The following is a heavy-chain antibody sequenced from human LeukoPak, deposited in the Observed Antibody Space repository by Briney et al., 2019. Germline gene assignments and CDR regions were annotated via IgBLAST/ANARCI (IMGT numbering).Heavy chain of an antibody. V-gene: IGHV4-39*01. J-gene: IGHJ4*02. CDR2: IYYSGST. CDR1: GGSISSSSYY. D-gene: IGHD3-22*01. CDR3: ARGDYYDSSGYQSPSSDY. Sequence: SETLSLTCTVSGGSISSSSYYWGWIRQPPGKGLEWIGSIYYSGSTYYNPSLKSRVTISVDTSKNQFSLKLSSVTAADTAVYYCARGDYYDSSGYQSPSSDYWGQGTLVTVSS.